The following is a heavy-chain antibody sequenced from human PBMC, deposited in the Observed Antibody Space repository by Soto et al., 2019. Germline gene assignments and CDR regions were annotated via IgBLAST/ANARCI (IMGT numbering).Heavy chain of an antibody. J-gene: IGHJ4*02. CDR3: ARAGYYYDSSGYGYFDY. D-gene: IGHD3-22*01. CDR2: IIPIFGTA. Sequence: AASVKVSCKASGGTFGSYAISWVRQAPGQGLEWMGGIIPIFGTANYAQKFRGRVTITADESTSTAYMELSSLRSEDTAVYYCARAGYYYDSSGYGYFDYWGQGTLVTVSS. V-gene: IGHV1-69*13. CDR1: GGTFGSYA.